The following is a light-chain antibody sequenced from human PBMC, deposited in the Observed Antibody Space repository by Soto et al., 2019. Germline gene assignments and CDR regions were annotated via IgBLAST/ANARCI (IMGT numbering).Light chain of an antibody. CDR1: QSVRSSS. Sequence: EIVLTQSPGTLSFSPGERATLSCRASQSVRSSSLVWYQQKSGQAPRLLIYGASARATGIPDRFSGSGSGKDFTLTISRREPEDFAVYYCQQYGSSPWTFGPGTKVE. V-gene: IGKV3-20*01. CDR3: QQYGSSPWT. J-gene: IGKJ1*01. CDR2: GAS.